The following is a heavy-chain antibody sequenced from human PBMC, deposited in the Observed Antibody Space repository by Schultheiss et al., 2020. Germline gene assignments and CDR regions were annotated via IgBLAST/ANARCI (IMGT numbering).Heavy chain of an antibody. CDR1: GYTFTSYG. CDR3: ARDSPLTGPAGY. V-gene: IGHV1-18*01. D-gene: IGHD2-8*02. J-gene: IGHJ4*02. CDR2: ISPYNGNT. Sequence: ASVKVSCKASGYTFTSYGISWVRQAPGQGLEWMGWISPYNGNTHFAQKFEGRVTLTTDTSTTTAYMDLRSLRSDDTAVYYCARDSPLTGPAGYWGQGTLVNVSS.